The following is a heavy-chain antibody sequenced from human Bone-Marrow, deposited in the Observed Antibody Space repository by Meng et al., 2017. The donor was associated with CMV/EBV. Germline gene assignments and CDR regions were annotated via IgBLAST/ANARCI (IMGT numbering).Heavy chain of an antibody. CDR3: ARAIFGGHSYGMDV. CDR2: ISDTGTTI. D-gene: IGHD3-10*02. Sequence: GESLKISCVASGFTFSSFEMNWVRQAPGKGLEWLSYISDTGTTIYYADSVMGRFTISRDNAKNSVYLQMNSLRAEDTAVYYCARAIFGGHSYGMDVWGQGTTVTVSS. CDR1: GFTFSSFE. J-gene: IGHJ6*02. V-gene: IGHV3-48*03.